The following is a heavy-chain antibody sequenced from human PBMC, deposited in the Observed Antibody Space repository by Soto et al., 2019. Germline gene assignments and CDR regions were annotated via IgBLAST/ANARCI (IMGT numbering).Heavy chain of an antibody. J-gene: IGHJ4*02. CDR1: GFTFSNYG. D-gene: IGHD6-19*01. CDR2: ISYDGNNQ. CDR3: AKDGNMYSSGWYAPSLDY. V-gene: IGHV3-30*18. Sequence: QGQLVESGGGVAQPGRSLRLSCAASGFTFSNYGMHWVRQAPGKGLEWVAVISYDGNNQYYADSVEGRITISRDNSKNTIYLQMNSMRAEDTAVYYCAKDGNMYSSGWYAPSLDYWGQGTLVPVSS.